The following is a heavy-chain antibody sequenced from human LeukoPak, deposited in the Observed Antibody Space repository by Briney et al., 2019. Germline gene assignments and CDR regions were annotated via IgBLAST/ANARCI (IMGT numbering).Heavy chain of an antibody. Sequence: PGGSLRLSCAASGFTFSSYAMSWVRQAPRKGLQSVSAINGGGRRTYYADSVKGRFIISRDTSKNTLYLHMNTLRAEDTAIYYCANDRPHPSAEPTNFDYWGQGTLITVSS. CDR1: GFTFSSYA. V-gene: IGHV3-23*01. CDR2: INGGGRRT. CDR3: ANDRPHPSAEPTNFDY. D-gene: IGHD1-14*01. J-gene: IGHJ4*02.